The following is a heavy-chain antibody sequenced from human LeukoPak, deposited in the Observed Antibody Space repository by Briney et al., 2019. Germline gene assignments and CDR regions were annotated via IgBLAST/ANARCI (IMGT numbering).Heavy chain of an antibody. J-gene: IGHJ4*02. D-gene: IGHD2-2*01. V-gene: IGHV1-24*01. CDR2: FDPEDGET. CDR1: GYTLTELS. CDR3: ATFGGVDCSSTSCHPSDY. Sequence: ASVKVSCKVSGYTLTELSMHWVRQAPGKGLEWMGGFDPEDGETIYAQKFQGRVTMTEDTSTDTAYMELSSLRSEDTAVYYCATFGGVDCSSTSCHPSDYWGQGTLVTVSS.